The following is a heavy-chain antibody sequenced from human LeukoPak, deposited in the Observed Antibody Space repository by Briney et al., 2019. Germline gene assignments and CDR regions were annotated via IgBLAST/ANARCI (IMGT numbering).Heavy chain of an antibody. CDR3: ASSGVTTGGYDYYYYMDV. CDR1: GGTFSSYA. Sequence: VKVSCKASGGTFSSYAISWVRHAPGQGLEWMGGIIPIFGTANYAQKFQGRVTITADESTSTAYMELSSLRSEDTAVYYCASSGVTTGGYDYYYYMDVWGKGTTVTVSS. D-gene: IGHD4-11*01. V-gene: IGHV1-69*01. CDR2: IIPIFGTA. J-gene: IGHJ6*03.